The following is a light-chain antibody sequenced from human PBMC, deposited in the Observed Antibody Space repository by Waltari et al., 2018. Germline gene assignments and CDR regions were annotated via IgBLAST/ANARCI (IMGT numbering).Light chain of an antibody. CDR1: SSNVGRGP. CDR3: AAWDYSLGGQV. Sequence: QSVLTQPPSVSEPPGQRVTISCTGSSSNVGRGPVNWYQQLPGTAPKLLIYYNDQRPSGVPERFSGSTSGTSASLAISGLQSDDEAHYHCAAWDYSLGGQVFGGGTQLTVL. J-gene: IGLJ3*02. CDR2: YND. V-gene: IGLV1-44*01.